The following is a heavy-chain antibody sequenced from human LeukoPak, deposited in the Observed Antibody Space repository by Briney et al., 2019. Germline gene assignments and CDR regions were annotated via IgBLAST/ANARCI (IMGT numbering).Heavy chain of an antibody. CDR3: ALGYDILTGRFDY. J-gene: IGHJ4*02. D-gene: IGHD3-9*01. Sequence: GGSLRLSCAASGFTFSRYSMNWVRQAPGKGLEWVSSISSSSSHRYYADSVKGRFTISRDNAKNSLYLQMNSLRAEDTAVYYCALGYDILTGRFDYWGQGTLVTVSS. CDR2: ISSSSSHR. V-gene: IGHV3-21*01. CDR1: GFTFSRYS.